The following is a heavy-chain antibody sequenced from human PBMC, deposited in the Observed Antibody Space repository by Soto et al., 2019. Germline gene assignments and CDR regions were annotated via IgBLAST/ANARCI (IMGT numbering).Heavy chain of an antibody. CDR1: GYSFTSYD. CDR2: MNPNSGNT. J-gene: IGHJ4*02. Sequence: QVQLVQSGAEVKKPGASVKVACKASGYSFTSYDINWVRQATGQGLEWMGWMNPNSGNTGYAQTFQGRVTMTMNTPKSTAYRELASLRSEDTAVYYCVRRQCSTTVSFEGSGGKGPLVTVSS. V-gene: IGHV1-8*01. CDR3: VRRQCSTTVSFEGS. D-gene: IGHD2-2*01.